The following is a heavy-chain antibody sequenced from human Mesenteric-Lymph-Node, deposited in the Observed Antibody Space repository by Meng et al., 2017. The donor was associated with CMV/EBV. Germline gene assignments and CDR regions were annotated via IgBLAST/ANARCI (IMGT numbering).Heavy chain of an antibody. D-gene: IGHD2-2*02. V-gene: IGHV1-69*02. CDR2: IIPILGIA. J-gene: IGHJ3*02. CDR3: AGSARGLYCSSTSCYIMGDILAFDI. Sequence: SVKVPCKASGGTFRSYTIRWVRPAPGQGLEWMGRIIPILGIANYEQKFQGRVKITADKSTSTAYMELSSLRSEDTAVYYCAGSARGLYCSSTSCYIMGDILAFDIWGQGTMVTVSS. CDR1: GGTFRSYT.